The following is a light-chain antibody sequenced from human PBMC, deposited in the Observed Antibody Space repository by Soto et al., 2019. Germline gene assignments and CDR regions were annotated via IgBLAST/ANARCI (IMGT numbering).Light chain of an antibody. CDR3: QQYNNWPPT. V-gene: IGKV3D-15*01. J-gene: IGKJ1*01. CDR1: QSVSGN. CDR2: GAS. Sequence: EIVMTQSPATLSVSPRERATLSCRASQSVSGNLAWYQQKPGQAPRLLIYGASTRATGIPARFSGSGSGTECSPTIRSLQSEDFAVYYCQQYNNWPPTFGQGTKVEIK.